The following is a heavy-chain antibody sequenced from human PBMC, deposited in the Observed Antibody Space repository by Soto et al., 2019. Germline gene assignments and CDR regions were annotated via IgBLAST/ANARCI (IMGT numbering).Heavy chain of an antibody. J-gene: IGHJ3*01. D-gene: IGHD6-25*01. CDR2: IFYSGST. CDR3: ARDDTDAAKTAAFDV. V-gene: IGHV4-39*02. CDR1: GGSISSSRSY. Sequence: SDTLSLTCNVSGGSISSSRSYWAWIRQPPGKGLEWIANIFYSGSTYYNPSLASRVTVSVDTSKNQFSPKLSSVTAADTAVYYCARDDTDAAKTAAFDVWGQGTMVTGSS.